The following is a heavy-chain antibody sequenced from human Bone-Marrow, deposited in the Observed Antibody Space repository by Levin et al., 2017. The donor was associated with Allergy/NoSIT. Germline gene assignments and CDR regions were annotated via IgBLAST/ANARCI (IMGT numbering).Heavy chain of an antibody. CDR2: IYYTGRT. V-gene: IGHV4-39*07. Sequence: SETLSLTCAVSGASVNSTTYYWGWIRQPPGKGLEWLGHIYYTGRTYYNPSLHSRLTISTDTSKNQFSLKLTSVTAADTAVYYCATTEGDFFHSTGRIDYWGQGTLATVSS. CDR1: GASVNSTTYY. D-gene: IGHD2-8*02. J-gene: IGHJ4*02. CDR3: ATTEGDFFHSTGRIDY.